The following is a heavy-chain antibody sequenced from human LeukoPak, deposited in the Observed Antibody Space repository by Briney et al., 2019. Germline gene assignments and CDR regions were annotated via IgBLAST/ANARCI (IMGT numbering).Heavy chain of an antibody. CDR2: ISGNGVDT. V-gene: IGHV3-23*01. CDR1: GFTFTNYA. D-gene: IGHD6-13*01. J-gene: IGHJ4*02. Sequence: PGGSLRLSCAASGFTFTNYAMSWVRQAAGKGLEWVSTISGNGVDTYYTDSVQGRFTISRDNPKNTLYLQMNSLRVEDTAVYYCAKGAHRAAAGNVLDYWGQGTLVTVSS. CDR3: AKGAHRAAAGNVLDY.